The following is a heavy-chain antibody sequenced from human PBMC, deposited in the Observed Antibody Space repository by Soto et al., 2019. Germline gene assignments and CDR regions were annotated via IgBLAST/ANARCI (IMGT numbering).Heavy chain of an antibody. Sequence: SETLSLTCAVSSGSISSSNWWSWVRQPPGKGLEWIGEIYHSGSTNYNPSLKSRVTISVDKSKNQFSLKLSSVTAADTAVYYWARGVGSSSSGFFDYWGQGTLVTVSS. D-gene: IGHD6-6*01. V-gene: IGHV4-4*02. CDR2: IYHSGST. CDR1: SGSISSSNW. CDR3: ARGVGSSSSGFFDY. J-gene: IGHJ4*02.